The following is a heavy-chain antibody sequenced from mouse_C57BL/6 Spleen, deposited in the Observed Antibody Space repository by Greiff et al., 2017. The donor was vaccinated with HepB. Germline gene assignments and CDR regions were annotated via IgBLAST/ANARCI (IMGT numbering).Heavy chain of an antibody. Sequence: VQLQQSGAELVKPGASVKISCKASGYAFSSYWMNWVKQRPGKGLEWIGKIYPGDGDTNYNGKFKGKATLTADKSSSTAYMQLSSLTSEDSAVYFCARETTGTRFAYWGQGTLVTVSA. CDR3: ARETTGTRFAY. CDR1: GYAFSSYW. J-gene: IGHJ3*01. CDR2: IYPGDGDT. D-gene: IGHD4-1*02. V-gene: IGHV1-80*01.